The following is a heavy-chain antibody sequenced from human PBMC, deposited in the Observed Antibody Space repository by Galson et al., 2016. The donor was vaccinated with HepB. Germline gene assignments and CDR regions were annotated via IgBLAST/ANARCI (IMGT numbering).Heavy chain of an antibody. D-gene: IGHD6-13*01. CDR1: GFTFSNYG. Sequence: SLRLSCAASGFTFSNYGMHWVRQAPGKGLEWVSYISRDSSTTHYADSVKGRFTLSRDNAQNSLYLQLNSLRDEDTAVYYCARTYSSTWLDAFDIWGQGTMVTVSS. V-gene: IGHV3-48*02. CDR2: ISRDSSTT. J-gene: IGHJ3*02. CDR3: ARTYSSTWLDAFDI.